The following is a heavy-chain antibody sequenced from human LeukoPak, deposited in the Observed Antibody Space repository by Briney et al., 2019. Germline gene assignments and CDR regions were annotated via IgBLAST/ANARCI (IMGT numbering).Heavy chain of an antibody. Sequence: GASVKVSCKTSGYTFTSYYMHWMRQAPGQGLEWVGMINPTGGGKSSAQKFQGRVTMTRDTSTSTVYMDVSSLRSEDTAIYYCARRGGCISTSCNLDYWGQGTLVTVSS. D-gene: IGHD2-2*01. V-gene: IGHV1-46*03. CDR2: INPTGGGK. CDR1: GYTFTSYY. J-gene: IGHJ4*02. CDR3: ARRGGCISTSCNLDY.